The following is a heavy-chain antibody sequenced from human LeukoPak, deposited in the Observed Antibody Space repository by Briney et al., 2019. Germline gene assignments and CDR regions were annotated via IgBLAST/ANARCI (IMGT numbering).Heavy chain of an antibody. CDR1: GGSISSYY. J-gene: IGHJ4*02. CDR3: ARSSIRFLEWLLAPFDY. D-gene: IGHD3-3*01. V-gene: IGHV4-59*01. Sequence: SETLSLTCTVSGGSISSYYWSWIRQPPGKGLEWIGYIYYSGSTNYNPSLKSRVTISVDTSKNQFSLKLSSVTAADTAVYYCARSSIRFLEWLLAPFDYWGQGTLVTVSS. CDR2: IYYSGST.